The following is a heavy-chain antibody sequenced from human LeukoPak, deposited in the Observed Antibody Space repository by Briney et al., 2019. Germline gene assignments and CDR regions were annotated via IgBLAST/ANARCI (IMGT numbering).Heavy chain of an antibody. J-gene: IGHJ6*03. CDR1: GYTFTSYG. V-gene: IGHV1-24*01. CDR2: FDPEDGET. CDR3: ATVTGTRLYYYYMDV. Sequence: ASVKVSCKASGYTFTSYGISWVRQAPGKGLEWMGGFDPEDGETIYAQKFQGRVTMTEDTSTDTAYMELSSLRSEDTAVYYCATVTGTRLYYYYMDVWGKGTTVTISS. D-gene: IGHD1-20*01.